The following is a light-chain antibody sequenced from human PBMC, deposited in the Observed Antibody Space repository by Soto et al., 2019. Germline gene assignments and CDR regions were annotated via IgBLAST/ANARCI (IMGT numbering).Light chain of an antibody. J-gene: IGLJ1*01. CDR1: ASDIGGYTF. Sequence: QSALTQPPSASGSPGQSVAISCTGTASDIGGYTFVSWYQQHPGKAPKLLIYDVNKRPSGVPDRFSGSKSGNTASLTVSGPQAEDEADNSCHAQGGSTPYVFGTGTKVTVL. V-gene: IGLV2-8*01. CDR3: HAQGGSTPYV. CDR2: DVN.